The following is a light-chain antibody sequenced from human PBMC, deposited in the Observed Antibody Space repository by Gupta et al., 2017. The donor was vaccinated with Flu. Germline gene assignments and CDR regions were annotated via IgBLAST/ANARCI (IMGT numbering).Light chain of an antibody. CDR1: SSNIGNNH. CDR3: ATWDSSLSAGV. J-gene: IGLJ3*02. Sequence: SSSNIGNNHVARYQKLPGTAPKLLIYESYKRPSGTPDRFSGSRSGTSATLGITGLQTGDEGDYYCATWDSSLSAGVFGGGTKLTVL. CDR2: ESY. V-gene: IGLV1-51*02.